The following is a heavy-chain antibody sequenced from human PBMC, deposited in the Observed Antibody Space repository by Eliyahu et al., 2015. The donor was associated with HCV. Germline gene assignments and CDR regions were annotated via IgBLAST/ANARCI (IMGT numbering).Heavy chain of an antibody. CDR3: ARRLLYSSSCHGMDV. CDR1: GXSFSGYY. CDR2: INHSGST. J-gene: IGHJ6*02. Sequence: QVQLQQWGAGLLKPSEPLSLTCAVXGXSFSGYYWSWIRQPPGKGLEWIGEINHSGSTNYNPSLKSRVTISVDTSKNQFSLKLSSVTAADTAVYYCARRLLYSSSCHGMDVWGQGTTVTVSS. V-gene: IGHV4-34*01. D-gene: IGHD6-13*01.